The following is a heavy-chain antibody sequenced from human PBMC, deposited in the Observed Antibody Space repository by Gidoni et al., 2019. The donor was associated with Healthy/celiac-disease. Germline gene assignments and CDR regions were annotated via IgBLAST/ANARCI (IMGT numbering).Heavy chain of an antibody. Sequence: QVQLQESLPGLVKPSQTLSLTCTFSGGSFSRGCYYLPWIRQHPGKGLEWIGYIYYSGSTYYNPSLKSRVTISVDTSKNQFSLKLSSVTAADTAVYYCARSETLAAAGKKNYYYYYMDVWGKGTTVTVSS. CDR1: GGSFSRGCYY. CDR3: ARSETLAAAGKKNYYYYYMDV. V-gene: IGHV4-31*03. D-gene: IGHD6-13*01. CDR2: IYYSGST. J-gene: IGHJ6*03.